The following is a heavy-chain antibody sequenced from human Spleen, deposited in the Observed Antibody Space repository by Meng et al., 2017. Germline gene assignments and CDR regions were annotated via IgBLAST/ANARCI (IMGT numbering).Heavy chain of an antibody. CDR3: ARGPTTMAHDFDY. CDR1: GCSFNHYS. D-gene: IGHD4-11*01. J-gene: IGHJ4*02. V-gene: IGHV4-34*01. CDR2: INHIGST. Sequence: LLQSGAGMLKPSHTLSASVVCSGCSFNHYSWTWTRHPPGKGLEWIGEINHIGSTNYNPSLESRATISVDTSQNNLSLKLSSVTAANSAVYYCARGPTTMAHDFDYWGQGTLVTVSS.